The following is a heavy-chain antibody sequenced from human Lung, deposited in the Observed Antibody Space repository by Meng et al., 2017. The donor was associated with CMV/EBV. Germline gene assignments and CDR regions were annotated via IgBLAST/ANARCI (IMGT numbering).Heavy chain of an antibody. CDR3: GGVGIGY. J-gene: IGHJ4*02. V-gene: IGHV3-7*04. CDR2: TNEDGSKK. Sequence: VELGGSGGDLVQPGESLVLSCAASGFSSSRYWMNWYRQAPGKGLEWVANTNEDGSKKYYVDSVKGRFTISRDNAKNSLYLQMNSLRVEDTAIYYCGGVGIGYWGQGTLVTVFS. CDR1: GFSSSRYW. D-gene: IGHD3-10*01.